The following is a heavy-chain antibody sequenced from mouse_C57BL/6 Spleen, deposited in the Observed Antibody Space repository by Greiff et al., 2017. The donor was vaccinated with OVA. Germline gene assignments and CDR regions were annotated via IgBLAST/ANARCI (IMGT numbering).Heavy chain of an antibody. CDR1: GFTFSDYG. V-gene: IGHV5-17*01. J-gene: IGHJ1*03. CDR3: ARKVYGNWYFDV. Sequence: EVQLVESGGGLVKPGGSLKLSCAASGFTFSDYGMHWVRQAPEKGLEWVAYISRGSSTIYYADTVKGRFTISRDNAKNTLFLQMTSLRSEDTAMYYCARKVYGNWYFDVWGTGTTVTVSS. D-gene: IGHD2-1*01. CDR2: ISRGSSTI.